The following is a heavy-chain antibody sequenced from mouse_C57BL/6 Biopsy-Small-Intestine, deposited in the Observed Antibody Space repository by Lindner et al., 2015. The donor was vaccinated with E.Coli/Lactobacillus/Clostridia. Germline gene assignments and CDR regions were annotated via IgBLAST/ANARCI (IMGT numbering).Heavy chain of an antibody. J-gene: IGHJ4*01. V-gene: IGHV1-84*02. D-gene: IGHD1-1*01. CDR1: GYTFIDYY. CDR2: TNPDSGLS. Sequence: SVKVSCKASGYTFIDYYIHWVRQAPGQGLEWMGWTNPDSGLSYYAQKFQGRVTMTSDTSTSTVYMELIRLRSDDAAVYYCARDRSYLFDFWGQGTLVTVSS. CDR3: ARDRSYLFDF.